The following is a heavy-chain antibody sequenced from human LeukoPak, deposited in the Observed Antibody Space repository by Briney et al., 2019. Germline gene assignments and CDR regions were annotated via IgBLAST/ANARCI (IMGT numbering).Heavy chain of an antibody. J-gene: IGHJ4*02. CDR2: IYTSGST. V-gene: IGHV4-4*07. Sequence: SETLSLTCTVSGGSISSYYWSWIRQPAGKGLEWIGRIYTSGSTNYNPSLKSRVTMSVDTSKNQFSLKLSSVTAADTAVYYCARAPRGAVAGSYYFDYWGQGTLVTVSS. CDR3: ARAPRGAVAGSYYFDY. D-gene: IGHD6-19*01. CDR1: GGSISSYY.